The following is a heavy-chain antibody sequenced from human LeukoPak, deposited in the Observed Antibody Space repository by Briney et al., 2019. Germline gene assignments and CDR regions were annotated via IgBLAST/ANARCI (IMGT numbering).Heavy chain of an antibody. CDR2: ISYDGSNK. CDR3: AKARDLGPPDY. CDR1: GFTFSSYG. V-gene: IGHV3-30*18. J-gene: IGHJ4*02. Sequence: GGSLRPSCAASGFTFSSYGMHWVRQAPGKGLEWVAVISYDGSNKYYADSVKGRFTISRDNSKNTLYLQMNSLRAEDTAVYYCAKARDLGPPDYWGQGTLATVSS.